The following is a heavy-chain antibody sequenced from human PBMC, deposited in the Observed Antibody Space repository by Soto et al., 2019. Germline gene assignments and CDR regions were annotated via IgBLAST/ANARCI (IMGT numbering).Heavy chain of an antibody. CDR1: GYTFTSYG. CDR3: AREGLSTLDYYYYYMDV. CDR2: ISAYNGNT. V-gene: IGHV1-18*01. Sequence: QVQLVQSGAEVKKPGASVKVSCKASGYTFTSYGISWVRQAPGQGLEWMGWISAYNGNTNYAQKLQGRVTMTTDTSTSTAYMELRRLRSDDTAVYYCAREGLSTLDYYYYYMDVWGKGTTVTVSS. J-gene: IGHJ6*03. D-gene: IGHD2-2*01.